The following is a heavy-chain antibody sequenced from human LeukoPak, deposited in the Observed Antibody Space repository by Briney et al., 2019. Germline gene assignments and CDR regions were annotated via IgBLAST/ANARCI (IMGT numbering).Heavy chain of an antibody. D-gene: IGHD6-13*01. J-gene: IGHJ5*02. V-gene: IGHV3-7*03. CDR3: AKLTGYSSSWYTPNWFDP. Sequence: GGSLRLSCAASGFTFSSYWMSWVRQAPGKGLEGVANIKQDGSEKYYVDSVKGRFTISRDNGKNSLYLQMNSLRAEDTAVYYCAKLTGYSSSWYTPNWFDPWGQGTLVTVSS. CDR1: GFTFSSYW. CDR2: IKQDGSEK.